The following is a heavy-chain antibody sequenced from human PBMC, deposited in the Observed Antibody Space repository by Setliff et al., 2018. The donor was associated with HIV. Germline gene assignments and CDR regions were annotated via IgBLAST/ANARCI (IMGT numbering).Heavy chain of an antibody. CDR1: GFSFTRSA. Sequence: ASVKVSCKASGFSFTRSAMHWVRQAPGQGLEWMGWINPNSGGTNYAQKFQGRVTMTRDTSIGTAYMELSRLRSDDTAVYYCARDPISPYFDFWGQGTLVTVSS. V-gene: IGHV1-2*02. CDR3: ARDPISPYFDF. CDR2: INPNSGGT. J-gene: IGHJ4*02.